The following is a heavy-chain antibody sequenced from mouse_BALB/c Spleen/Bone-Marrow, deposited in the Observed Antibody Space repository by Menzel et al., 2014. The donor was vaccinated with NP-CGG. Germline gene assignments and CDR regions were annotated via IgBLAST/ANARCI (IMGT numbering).Heavy chain of an antibody. Sequence: EVQLVESGGGLVQPGESLKLSCESNEYEFPSHDMSWVRKTPEKRLELVAAINSDGGITNYPDTMERRLTISRDNTKKTLYLQMSSLRSEDTALYYCARHGFYYAMDYWGQGTSVTVSS. J-gene: IGHJ4*01. CDR2: INSDGGIT. V-gene: IGHV5-2*01. CDR3: ARHGFYYAMDY. CDR1: EYEFPSHD.